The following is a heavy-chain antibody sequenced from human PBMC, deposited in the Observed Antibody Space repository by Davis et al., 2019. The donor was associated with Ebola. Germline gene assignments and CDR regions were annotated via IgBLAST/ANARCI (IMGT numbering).Heavy chain of an antibody. CDR3: AREPPIAARTYYFDY. CDR1: GYTFTSYY. J-gene: IGHJ4*02. V-gene: IGHV1-2*06. CDR2: INPNSGGT. D-gene: IGHD6-6*01. Sequence: AASVKVSCKASGYTFTSYYMHWVRQAPGQGLEWMGRINPNSGGTNYAQKFQGRVTMTRDTSISTAYMELSRLRSDDTAVYYCAREPPIAARTYYFDYWGQGTLVTVSS.